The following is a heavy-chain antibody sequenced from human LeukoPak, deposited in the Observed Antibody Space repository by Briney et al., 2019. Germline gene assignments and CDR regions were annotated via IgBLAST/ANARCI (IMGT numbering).Heavy chain of an antibody. D-gene: IGHD3-22*01. CDR2: LYHPDST. CDR3: AREARYYYDSSGSSLFDY. CDR1: GGSFSGYY. V-gene: IGHV4-34*01. Sequence: SETLSLTCAVYGGSFSGYYWTWIRQPPGKGLEWIGSLYHPDSTYYNPSLKSRVTMSVDTSRNQFSLKLSFVTAADTAVYYCAREARYYYDSSGSSLFDYWGQGTLVTVSS. J-gene: IGHJ4*02.